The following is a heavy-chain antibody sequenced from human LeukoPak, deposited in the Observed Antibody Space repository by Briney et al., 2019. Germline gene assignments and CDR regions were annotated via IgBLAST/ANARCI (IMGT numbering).Heavy chain of an antibody. CDR1: GGSISSGDYY. J-gene: IGHJ4*02. D-gene: IGHD4-23*01. V-gene: IGHV4-30-4*01. CDR2: IYYSGST. Sequence: SETLSLTCTVSGGSISSGDYYWSWIRQPPGKGLEWIGYIYYSGSTYYNPSLKSRVTISVDTSKNQFSLKLSSVTAADTAVYYCARKTTVVLYYFDYWGQGTLVTVSS. CDR3: ARKTTVVLYYFDY.